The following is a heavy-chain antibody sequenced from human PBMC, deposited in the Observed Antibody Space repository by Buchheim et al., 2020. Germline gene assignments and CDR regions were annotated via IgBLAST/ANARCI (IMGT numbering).Heavy chain of an antibody. V-gene: IGHV4-39*07. CDR1: GGSISRGDSY. D-gene: IGHD6-19*01. CDR3: ARDLGRYSSDWYPGYFDY. Sequence: QLQLQESGPGLVKPSETLSLTCTVSGGSISRGDSYWGWIRQPPGKGLEWIGTIYYTGSTYYNPSLKSRVTISVDTSKNQFSLRLSSVTAADTAFYYCARDLGRYSSDWYPGYFDYWGQGTL. J-gene: IGHJ4*02. CDR2: IYYTGST.